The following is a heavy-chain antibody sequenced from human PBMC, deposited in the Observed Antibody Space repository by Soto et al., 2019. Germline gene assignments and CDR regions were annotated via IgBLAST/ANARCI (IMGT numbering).Heavy chain of an antibody. J-gene: IGHJ5*02. D-gene: IGHD3-16*01. V-gene: IGHV5-10-1*03. CDR2: IDPSDSYS. CDR3: ARQDGWAVAIRRNWFDP. CDR1: GYSFADYW. Sequence: EVQLVQSGAEVKKPGESLRISCQGSGYSFADYWVAWVRQMPGKGLEWVGKIDPSDSYSNYNPSFQGHVTISVHKSINTAYLQRSSLKASDTGIYYCARQDGWAVAIRRNWFDPWGQGTRVTVS.